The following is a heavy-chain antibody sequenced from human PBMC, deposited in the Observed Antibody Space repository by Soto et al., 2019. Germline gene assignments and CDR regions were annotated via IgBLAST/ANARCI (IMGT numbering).Heavy chain of an antibody. CDR1: GGSISSYY. V-gene: IGHV4-59*08. D-gene: IGHD4-17*01. CDR2: IYYSGST. Sequence: SQTLSLTCTVSGGSISSYYWSWIRQPPGKGLEWIGYIYYSGSTNYNPSLKSRVTISVDTSKNQFSLKLSSVTAADTAVYYCARHNVDYGYTWFDPWGQGTLVTVSS. J-gene: IGHJ5*02. CDR3: ARHNVDYGYTWFDP.